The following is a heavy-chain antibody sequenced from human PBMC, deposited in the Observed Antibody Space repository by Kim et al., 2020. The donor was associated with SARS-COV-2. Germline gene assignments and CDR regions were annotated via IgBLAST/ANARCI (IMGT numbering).Heavy chain of an antibody. CDR3: ASVSSGWKAEYFQH. Sequence: GGSLRLSCAASGFTFSSYSMNWVRQAPGKGLEWVSYISSSSSTIYYADSVKGRFTISRDNAKNSLYLQMNSLRDEDTAVYYCASVSSGWKAEYFQHWGQGTLVTVSS. J-gene: IGHJ1*01. CDR1: GFTFSSYS. D-gene: IGHD6-19*01. V-gene: IGHV3-48*02. CDR2: ISSSSSTI.